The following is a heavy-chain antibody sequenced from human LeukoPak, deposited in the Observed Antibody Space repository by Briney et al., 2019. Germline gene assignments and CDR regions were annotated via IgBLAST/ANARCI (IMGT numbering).Heavy chain of an antibody. D-gene: IGHD4-17*01. Sequence: SETLSLTCTVSGGSISSSSYYWGWIRQPPGKGLEWIGSIYYSGSTYYNPSLKSRVTISVDTSKNQFSLKLSSVTAADTAVYYCARVIKTTVTIPIDYWGQGTQVTVSS. CDR2: IYYSGST. CDR1: GGSISSSSYY. J-gene: IGHJ4*02. V-gene: IGHV4-39*07. CDR3: ARVIKTTVTIPIDY.